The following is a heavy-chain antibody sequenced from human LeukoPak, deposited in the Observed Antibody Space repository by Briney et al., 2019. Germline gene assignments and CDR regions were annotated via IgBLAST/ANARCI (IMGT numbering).Heavy chain of an antibody. CDR1: SGSFSDYY. V-gene: IGHV4-34*01. D-gene: IGHD3-22*01. CDR2: INHSGST. Sequence: PSETLSLTCAVYSGSFSDYYWTWIRQSPGKGLEWIGEINHSGSTNYNSSLKSRVTISVDTSKNQFSLKLSSVTAADTAVYYCARRVNYYDSSGSRWYFDLWGRGTLVTVSS. J-gene: IGHJ2*01. CDR3: ARRVNYYDSSGSRWYFDL.